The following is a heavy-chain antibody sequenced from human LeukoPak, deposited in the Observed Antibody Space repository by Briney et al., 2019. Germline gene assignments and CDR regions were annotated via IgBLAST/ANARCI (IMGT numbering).Heavy chain of an antibody. D-gene: IGHD2-2*01. Sequence: SETLSLTCNVSGGSISGYHWSWIRQPPGKGLEWLGYIYYSGSSNYNPSLKSRVTISVDTSKNQFSLNLSSVTAADTAVYYCARDLVGSSDAFDIWGQGTMVTVAS. J-gene: IGHJ3*02. V-gene: IGHV4-59*01. CDR2: IYYSGSS. CDR3: ARDLVGSSDAFDI. CDR1: GGSISGYH.